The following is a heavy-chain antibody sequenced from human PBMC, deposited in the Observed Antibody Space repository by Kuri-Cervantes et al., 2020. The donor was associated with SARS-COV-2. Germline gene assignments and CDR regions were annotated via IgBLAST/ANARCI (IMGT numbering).Heavy chain of an antibody. CDR1: GGSFSDYY. V-gene: IGHV4-34*01. J-gene: IGHJ5*02. CDR2: INHSGST. Sequence: SETLSLTCAVYGGSFSDYYWSWVRQPPGKGLEWIGEINHSGSTNYNPSLKSRVTISVDTSKNQFSLKLSSVAAADTAVYYCAQEQQPVPGPVFDPWGQGTLVTVSS. CDR3: AQEQQPVPGPVFDP. D-gene: IGHD6-13*01.